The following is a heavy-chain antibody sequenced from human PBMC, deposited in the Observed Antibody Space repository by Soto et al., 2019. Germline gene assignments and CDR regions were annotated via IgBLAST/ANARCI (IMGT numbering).Heavy chain of an antibody. Sequence: QVQLVQSGAEVKKPGSSVKVSCKASGGTFSSYSINWVRQAPGQGLEWMGEIIPIFGTANYAQKFQGRVTITADESTSTASMELSSLRSEDAAVYYCARDGGRHSGGIDYWGQGTLVTAPS. CDR1: GGTFSSYS. CDR2: IIPIFGTA. D-gene: IGHD1-26*01. V-gene: IGHV1-69*01. CDR3: ARDGGRHSGGIDY. J-gene: IGHJ4*02.